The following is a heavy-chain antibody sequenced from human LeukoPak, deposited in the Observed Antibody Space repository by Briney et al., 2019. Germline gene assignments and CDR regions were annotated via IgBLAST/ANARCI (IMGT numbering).Heavy chain of an antibody. D-gene: IGHD5-18*01. CDR2: SSAYNGNT. CDR3: TRDLGVDTTMIFFDY. V-gene: IGHV1-18*01. J-gene: IGHJ4*02. Sequence: ASVKVSCKASGYTFTSFGISWVRQAPGQGLEWMGWSSAYNGNTNYAQKFQGRVTMTTDTSTSTAYMEVRSLRSDDAAVYYCTRDLGVDTTMIFFDYWGQGSLVTVSS. CDR1: GYTFTSFG.